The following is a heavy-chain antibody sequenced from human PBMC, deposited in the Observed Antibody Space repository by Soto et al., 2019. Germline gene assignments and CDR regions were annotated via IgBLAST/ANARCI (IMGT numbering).Heavy chain of an antibody. CDR2: INHSGST. CDR1: GGSFSGYY. V-gene: IGHV4-34*01. J-gene: IGHJ5*02. Sequence: XGILLLTCAVYGGSFSGYYWSWIRQPPGKGLEWIGEINHSGSTNYNPSLKSRVTISVDTSKNQFSLKLSSVTAADTAVYYCERGRPYYYDPWGQGTLVTVSS. D-gene: IGHD3-22*01. CDR3: ERGRPYYYDP.